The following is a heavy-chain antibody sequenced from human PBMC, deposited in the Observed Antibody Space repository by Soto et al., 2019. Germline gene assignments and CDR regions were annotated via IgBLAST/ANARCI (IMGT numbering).Heavy chain of an antibody. CDR2: ISAYNANA. Sequence: QIQLLQSGAEVKKPGASVKVTCKASGYTFRNFGISWVRQAPGQGLEWTGWISAYNANANYAQKLQGRLTMTADTATSTAYMELRSLRSDDTAVYYCARENSYFDYWGQGTLVTVSS. V-gene: IGHV1-18*01. CDR3: ARENSYFDY. CDR1: GYTFRNFG. J-gene: IGHJ4*02.